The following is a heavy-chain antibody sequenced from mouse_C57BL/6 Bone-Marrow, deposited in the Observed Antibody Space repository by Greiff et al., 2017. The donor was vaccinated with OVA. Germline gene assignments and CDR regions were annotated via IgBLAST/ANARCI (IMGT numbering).Heavy chain of an antibody. Sequence: VQLQQSVAELVRPGASVKLSCTASGFNIKNYYMHWVKQRPEQGLEWIGRIDPANGNTKYARKFQGKVTITADTSSNTAYLQLSSLTSEDTAIYYCARHFLLRLDVYAMDYWGQGTSVTVSS. V-gene: IGHV14-3*01. D-gene: IGHD2-2*01. CDR3: ARHFLLRLDVYAMDY. J-gene: IGHJ4*01. CDR1: GFNIKNYY. CDR2: IDPANGNT.